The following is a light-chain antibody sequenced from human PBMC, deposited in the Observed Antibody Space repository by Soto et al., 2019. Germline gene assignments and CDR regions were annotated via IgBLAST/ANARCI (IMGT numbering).Light chain of an antibody. Sequence: QSALTQPPSVSGSPGQSVAISCTGTSSDVGNYNRVSWYQQPPGTAPKLMIYDVTNRPSGVPDRFSGSKSGNTASLTISGLQADDEADYYCSSYTSSDTYVFGTGTNVTVL. V-gene: IGLV2-18*02. CDR1: SSDVGNYNR. J-gene: IGLJ1*01. CDR3: SSYTSSDTYV. CDR2: DVT.